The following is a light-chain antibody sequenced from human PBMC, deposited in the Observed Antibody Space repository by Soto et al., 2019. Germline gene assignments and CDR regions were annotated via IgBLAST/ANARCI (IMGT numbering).Light chain of an antibody. Sequence: IQLTQSPSSLSASVGERVTITCRASQDIRSRLAWYQQKPGKAPKLLIYAASTLQSGVPSRFSGSGSGTAFTLTISSLQPEDFATHYCQQLDSYPITFGQGTRLEIK. V-gene: IGKV1-9*01. J-gene: IGKJ5*01. CDR2: AAS. CDR3: QQLDSYPIT. CDR1: QDIRSR.